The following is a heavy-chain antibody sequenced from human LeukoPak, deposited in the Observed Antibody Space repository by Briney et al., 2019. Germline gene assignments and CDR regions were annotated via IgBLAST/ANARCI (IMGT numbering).Heavy chain of an antibody. CDR3: TRLLSSGWYNWFDP. CDR2: ITGSGRTI. J-gene: IGHJ5*02. V-gene: IGHV3-11*01. D-gene: IGHD6-19*01. Sequence: GGSLRLSCAASGFTFSDYYMSWIRQAPGKRLQWVAHITGSGRTIYYADSVKGRFTISRDNAKNSLYLQMNSLKTEDTAVYYCTRLLSSGWYNWFDPWGQGTLVTVSS. CDR1: GFTFSDYY.